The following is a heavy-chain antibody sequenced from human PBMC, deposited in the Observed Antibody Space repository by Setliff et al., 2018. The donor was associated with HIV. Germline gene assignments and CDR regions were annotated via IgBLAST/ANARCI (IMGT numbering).Heavy chain of an antibody. CDR2: ISSSSSYI. CDR3: ATGGKGYCSSTSCYFDY. V-gene: IGHV3-21*01. D-gene: IGHD2-2*01. J-gene: IGHJ4*02. Sequence: LRLSCAASGFTFSSYSMNWVRQAPGKGLEWVSSISSSSSYIYYADSVKGRFTISRDNAKNSLYLQMNSLRAEDTAVYYCATGGKGYCSSTSCYFDYWGQGTLVTVSS. CDR1: GFTFSSYS.